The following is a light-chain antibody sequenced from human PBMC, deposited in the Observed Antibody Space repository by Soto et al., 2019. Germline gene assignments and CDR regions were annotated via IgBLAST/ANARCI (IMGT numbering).Light chain of an antibody. CDR1: TSNIGTFY. CDR2: LGD. Sequence: QSVLTQPPSASSTPGQTVTISCSGSTSNIGTFYVYWYQHLPGTAPKLLIYLGDQRASGVSDRFSGSKSGTSASLAINGLRSDDEADYYCSSYTVSVAPYVFGTGTKVTVL. CDR3: SSYTVSVAPYV. V-gene: IGLV1-47*02. J-gene: IGLJ1*01.